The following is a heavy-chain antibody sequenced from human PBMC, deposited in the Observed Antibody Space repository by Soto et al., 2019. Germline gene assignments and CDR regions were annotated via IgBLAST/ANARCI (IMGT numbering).Heavy chain of an antibody. V-gene: IGHV3-30*18. J-gene: IGHJ6*02. CDR1: GFTFSTYG. CDR2: ISYDGYLK. D-gene: IGHD3-10*01. Sequence: GGSLRLSCAASGFTFSTYGMQWVRQAPGKGLEWVAVISYDGYLKYYVDAVKGRFTVARDNSKNTLFLEMNSLRVEDTAVYFCAKDFKVSGSHYGTLNYYYGMDVWGQGTTVTVSS. CDR3: AKDFKVSGSHYGTLNYYYGMDV.